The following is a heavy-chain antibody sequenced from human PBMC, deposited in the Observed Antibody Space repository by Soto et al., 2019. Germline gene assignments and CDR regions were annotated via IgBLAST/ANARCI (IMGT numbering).Heavy chain of an antibody. Sequence: ASVKVSCKASGYTFDGYGMTWVRQAPGQGLEWMGWINTYNGNTKSSQKFQDRVIITRDTSASTAYMDLSSLRSEDTAVYYCARGIATGQLDPWGQGTLVTVSS. D-gene: IGHD2-15*01. CDR2: INTYNGNT. CDR3: ARGIATGQLDP. V-gene: IGHV1-3*04. CDR1: GYTFDGYG. J-gene: IGHJ5*02.